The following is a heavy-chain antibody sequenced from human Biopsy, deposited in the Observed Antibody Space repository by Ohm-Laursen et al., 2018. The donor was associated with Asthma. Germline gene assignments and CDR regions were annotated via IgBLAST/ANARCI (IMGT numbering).Heavy chain of an antibody. CDR2: INTNTGNP. D-gene: IGHD3-3*01. V-gene: IGHV7-4-1*02. CDR1: GYSLTRKA. CDR3: ARMISYYDEMRDPYFDS. J-gene: IGHJ4*02. Sequence: SSVKVSCKASGYSLTRKAINWVRQAPGQGLEWMGWINTNTGNPTYAQGFTGRYVFSVDTSINAAHLQISSLKAEDTAVYYCARMISYYDEMRDPYFDSGGQGTLVTVSS.